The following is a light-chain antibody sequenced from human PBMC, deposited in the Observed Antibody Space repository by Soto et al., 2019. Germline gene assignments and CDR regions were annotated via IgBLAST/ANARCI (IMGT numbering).Light chain of an antibody. V-gene: IGLV2-14*03. CDR3: SSYTTTGTQV. CDR2: DVS. CDR1: TSDVGGFDY. Sequence: QSALTQPASVSGSPGQSITVSCTGTTSDVGGFDYVFWYQQHPGKAPKLMIFDVSNRPSGVSDRFSGSKSGNTAYLTISGLQAEAEADYYCSSYTTTGTQVFGTGTKVTVL. J-gene: IGLJ1*01.